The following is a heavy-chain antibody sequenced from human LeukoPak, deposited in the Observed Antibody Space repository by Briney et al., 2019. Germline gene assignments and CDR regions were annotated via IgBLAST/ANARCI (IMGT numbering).Heavy chain of an antibody. CDR3: AREGDTASPVGAFDI. J-gene: IGHJ3*02. Sequence: PSETLSLTCTVSGGSISSYYWSWIRQPAGKGLEWIGRIYTSGSTNYNPSLKSRVTMSVDTSKNQFSLKLSSVTAADTAVYYCAREGDTASPVGAFDIWGQGTMVTVSS. V-gene: IGHV4-4*07. CDR2: IYTSGST. CDR1: GGSISSYY. D-gene: IGHD5-18*01.